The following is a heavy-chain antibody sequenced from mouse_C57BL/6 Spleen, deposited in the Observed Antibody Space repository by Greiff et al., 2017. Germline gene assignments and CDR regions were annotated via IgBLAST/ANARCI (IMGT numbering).Heavy chain of an antibody. CDR1: GYSITSGYY. J-gene: IGHJ1*03. CDR3: ANYYGSSYPSYWYFDV. CDR2: ISYDGSN. Sequence: DVHLVESGPGLVKPSQSLSLTCSVTGYSITSGYYWNWIRQFPGNKLEWMGYISYDGSNNYNPSLKNRISITRDTSKNQFFLKLNSVTTEDTATYYCANYYGSSYPSYWYFDVWGTGTTVTVSS. D-gene: IGHD1-1*01. V-gene: IGHV3-6*01.